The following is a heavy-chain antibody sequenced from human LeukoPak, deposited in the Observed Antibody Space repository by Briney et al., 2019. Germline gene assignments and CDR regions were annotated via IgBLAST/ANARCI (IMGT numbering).Heavy chain of an antibody. J-gene: IGHJ4*02. D-gene: IGHD2/OR15-2a*01. CDR3: SSQPAVLDLDC. CDR2: IKPDGSGK. CDR1: GFAFSSYW. V-gene: IGHV3-7*01. Sequence: GGSLRLSCAASGFAFSSYWMTWVRQAPGKGLEWEANIKPDGSGKNYVDSVKGRFTISRDNAKNSLYLQMRGLRVEDTAVYYCSSQPAVLDLDCWGQGALVTVSS.